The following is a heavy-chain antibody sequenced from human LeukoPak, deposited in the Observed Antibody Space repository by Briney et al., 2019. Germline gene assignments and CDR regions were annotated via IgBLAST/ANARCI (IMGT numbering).Heavy chain of an antibody. CDR1: GGSISSSNYY. V-gene: IGHV4-39*07. D-gene: IGHD1-7*01. CDR2: IYYSGST. Sequence: PSETLSLTCTVSGGSISSSNYYWGWIRQPPGKGLEWIGNIYYSGSTYYNPSLKSRVTISVDTSKNQFSLKLSSVTAADTAVYYCARPQNSNYLRYAFDIWGLGTMVTVSS. J-gene: IGHJ3*02. CDR3: ARPQNSNYLRYAFDI.